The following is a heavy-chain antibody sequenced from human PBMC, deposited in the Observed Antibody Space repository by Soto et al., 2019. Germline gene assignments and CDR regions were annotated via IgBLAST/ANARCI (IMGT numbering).Heavy chain of an antibody. V-gene: IGHV3-9*01. CDR1: GFTFDDYA. D-gene: IGHD6-13*01. CDR3: AKNRIPTAELYYGLYV. CDR2: LSWNSGAI. J-gene: IGHJ6*04. Sequence: LRLSCAASGFTFDDYAMHWVRQAPGKGLEWVSGLSWNSGAIGYADSVKGRFTISRDNAKNSLYLQMNSLRGEDTALYYCAKNRIPTAELYYGLYVWGKETMVTVS.